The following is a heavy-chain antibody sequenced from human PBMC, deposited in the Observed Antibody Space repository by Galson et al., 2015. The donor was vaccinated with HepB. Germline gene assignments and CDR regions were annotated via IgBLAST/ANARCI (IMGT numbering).Heavy chain of an antibody. D-gene: IGHD3-3*01. J-gene: IGHJ4*02. CDR3: ARVSTSLDFWSGDF. CDR2: ISSSGNYI. V-gene: IGHV3-21*01. Sequence: SLRLSCAASGFTFSSYSMNWVRQAPGKGLEWVSSISSSGNYIYYADSVKGRFTISRDNAKNSLYLQMNSLRAEDTAVYYCARVSTSLDFWSGDFWDQGTLVTVSS. CDR1: GFTFSSYS.